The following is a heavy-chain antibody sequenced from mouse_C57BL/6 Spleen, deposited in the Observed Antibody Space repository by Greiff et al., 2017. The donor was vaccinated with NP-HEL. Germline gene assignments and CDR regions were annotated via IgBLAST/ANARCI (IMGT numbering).Heavy chain of an antibody. CDR2: LWGGGST. D-gene: IGHD2-5*01. V-gene: IGHV2-2*01. Sequence: QVQLQQSGPGLVQPSQSLSITCTVSGFSLTSYGVHWVRQSPGKGLEWLGVLWGGGSTDYNAAFISRLSISKDNSKSQVFFKMNSLQADDTAIYYCARNGYSNSFAYWGQGTLVTVSA. CDR3: ARNGYSNSFAY. CDR1: GFSLTSYG. J-gene: IGHJ3*01.